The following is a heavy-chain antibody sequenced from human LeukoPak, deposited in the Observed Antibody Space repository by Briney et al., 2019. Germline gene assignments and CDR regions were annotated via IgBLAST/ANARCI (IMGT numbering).Heavy chain of an antibody. J-gene: IGHJ5*02. CDR2: IYSGGDT. CDR1: GFTVSSNY. Sequence: GGSPRLSCAASGFTVSSNYMSWVRQAPGKGLEWVSVIYSGGDTYYADSVKGRFTLSRDSSRNTLYLQMNSLRVDDTAVYYCAGDTHSSSWYDHWGQGTLVTVSS. V-gene: IGHV3-53*01. D-gene: IGHD6-19*01. CDR3: AGDTHSSSWYDH.